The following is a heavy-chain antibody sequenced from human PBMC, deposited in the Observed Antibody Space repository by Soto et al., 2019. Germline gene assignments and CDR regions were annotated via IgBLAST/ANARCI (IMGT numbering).Heavy chain of an antibody. CDR3: ARHRQLFDVYYYYYGMEV. CDR2: IYPGDSDT. Sequence: PGESLKISWKGSGYIFISDLIGWGLQMPVKGRESMEIIYPGDSDTRYSPSFQGQVTISADKSISTAYLKWSSLKASDTAMYYCARHRQLFDVYYYYYGMEVWGQGTTVTV. J-gene: IGHJ6*02. CDR1: GYIFISDL. D-gene: IGHD6-6*01. V-gene: IGHV5-51*01.